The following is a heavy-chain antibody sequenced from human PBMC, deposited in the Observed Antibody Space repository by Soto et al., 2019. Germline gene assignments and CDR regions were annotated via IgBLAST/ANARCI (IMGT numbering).Heavy chain of an antibody. CDR2: INPNSGGT. V-gene: IGHV1-2*04. J-gene: IGHJ3*02. CDR3: ARGMGQDPNDAFDI. CDR1: GYTFTGYY. Sequence: ASVKVSCKASGYTFTGYYMHWVRQAPGQGLEWMGWINPNSGGTNYAQKFQGWVTMTRDTSISTAYMELSRLRSDDTAVYYCARGMGQDPNDAFDIWGQGTMVTVSS.